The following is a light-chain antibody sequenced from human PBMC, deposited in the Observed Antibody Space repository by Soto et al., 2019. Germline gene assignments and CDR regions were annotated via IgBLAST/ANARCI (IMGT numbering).Light chain of an antibody. CDR3: AAWDDSLSALV. V-gene: IGLV1-47*01. Sequence: QSVLTQPPSASGTPGQRVTISCSGSSSNIESNYVYWYQQLPGSAPKLLIYRNDQRPSGVPDRFSGSKSGTSASLAISGLRSEDEADYYCAAWDDSLSALVFGGRTKLTVL. CDR2: RND. J-gene: IGLJ3*02. CDR1: SSNIESNY.